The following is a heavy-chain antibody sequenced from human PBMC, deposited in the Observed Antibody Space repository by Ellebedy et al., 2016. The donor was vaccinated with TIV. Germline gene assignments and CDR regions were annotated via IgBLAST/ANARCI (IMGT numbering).Heavy chain of an antibody. D-gene: IGHD5-18*01. CDR3: AKDPFGGYSFGLPPDY. J-gene: IGHJ4*02. CDR1: GFTFDDYT. Sequence: PGGSLRLSCAASGFTFDDYTMHWVRQAPATGLEWVSLISWDGGSTYYGDSVKGRFTISRDNSKKSLYLQMNSLRTEDTALYYCAKDPFGGYSFGLPPDYWGQGTLVTGSS. CDR2: ISWDGGST. V-gene: IGHV3-43*01.